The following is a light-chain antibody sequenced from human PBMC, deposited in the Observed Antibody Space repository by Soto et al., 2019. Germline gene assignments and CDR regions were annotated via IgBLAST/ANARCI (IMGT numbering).Light chain of an antibody. CDR2: KAS. CDR1: QSISRR. V-gene: IGKV1-5*03. Sequence: IQLTQSPSSLSASVGYRVTITSRASQSISRRLAWYQQKPGKAPKLLIYKASSLESGVPSRLSGSGSGTVFTLTIRSLQPDDFATYYCQQYNSYWTFGQGTKVDIK. J-gene: IGKJ1*01. CDR3: QQYNSYWT.